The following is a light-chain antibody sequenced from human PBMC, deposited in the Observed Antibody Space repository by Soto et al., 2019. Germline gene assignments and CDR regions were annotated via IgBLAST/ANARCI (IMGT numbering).Light chain of an antibody. CDR3: KKRKNWQGN. CDR2: DAS. J-gene: IGKJ5*01. CDR1: HNISSY. V-gene: IGKV3-11*01. Sequence: IVLTQSPATLSLSPGKRATLSCRASHNISSYLIWYQQKPGQAPRLLIYDASNRATGIPARFSGSGSGKEFNITTSSLEPEYFAVYHCKKRKNWQGNFRQGTRLE.